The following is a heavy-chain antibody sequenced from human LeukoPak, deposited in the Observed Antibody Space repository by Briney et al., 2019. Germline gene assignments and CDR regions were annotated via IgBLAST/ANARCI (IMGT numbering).Heavy chain of an antibody. D-gene: IGHD3-10*01. CDR2: IWYDGSKK. Sequence: GGSLRLSCAASAFTFSSYDMHWVRQAPGRGLEWVALIWYDGSKKYYADSVNGRITISRDNSKNTLYLQMNSLRAEDTAVYYCARPRGSGSYSYFDSWGQGTLVTVSS. J-gene: IGHJ4*02. CDR3: ARPRGSGSYSYFDS. V-gene: IGHV3-33*01. CDR1: AFTFSSYD.